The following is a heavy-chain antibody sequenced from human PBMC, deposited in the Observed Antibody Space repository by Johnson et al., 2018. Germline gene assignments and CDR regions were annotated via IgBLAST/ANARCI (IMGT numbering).Heavy chain of an antibody. V-gene: IGHV3-30*18. D-gene: IGHD3-10*01. CDR3: AKADGSGNYMDF. CDR2: ISFDGSQR. J-gene: IGHJ6*03. CDR1: GFTFSRYG. Sequence: QVQLVQSGGGVVQPGRSLRLSCVASGFTFSRYGMHWVRQAPGKGLEWVAVISFDGSQRYYADSVKGRFTISRDNSKNTLFVRMNSRRTEDTALYHCAKADGSGNYMDFWGKGTTVTVSS.